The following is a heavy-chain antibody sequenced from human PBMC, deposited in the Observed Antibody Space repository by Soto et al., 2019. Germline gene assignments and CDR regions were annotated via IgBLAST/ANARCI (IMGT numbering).Heavy chain of an antibody. V-gene: IGHV3-74*01. CDR1: GFTFSSYW. CDR3: ARLDSRLGAHGYHLDY. Sequence: GGSVRRSCAASGFTFSSYWMHWVRQAPWKGLVWVWRSKRDGSITPYADSPKRRFTIPSDNAKNPLYLQMNSLRAEETAVYYCARLDSRLGAHGYHLDYPGQGTLVTVSS. D-gene: IGHD6-25*01. CDR2: SKRDGSIT. J-gene: IGHJ4*02.